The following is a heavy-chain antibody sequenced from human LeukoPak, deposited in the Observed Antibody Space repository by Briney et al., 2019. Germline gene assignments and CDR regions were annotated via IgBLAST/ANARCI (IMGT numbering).Heavy chain of an antibody. D-gene: IGHD1-26*01. CDR3: AREVGGAPGYYYYYMDV. CDR1: GGSISSYY. J-gene: IGHJ6*03. V-gene: IGHV4-4*07. Sequence: SETLSLTCNVSGGSISSYYWSWIRQPAGKGLEWIGRIYTSGSTNYNPSLKSRVTMSVDTSKNQFSLKLSSVTAADTAVYYCAREVGGAPGYYYYYMDVWGKGTTVTVSS. CDR2: IYTSGST.